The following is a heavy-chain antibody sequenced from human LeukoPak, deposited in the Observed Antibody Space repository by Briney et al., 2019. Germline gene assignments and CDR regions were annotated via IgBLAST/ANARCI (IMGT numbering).Heavy chain of an antibody. CDR2: ISWNSARI. D-gene: IGHD3-10*01. Sequence: QPGGSLRLSCAASGFTFHDYAMHWVRQAPGKGLEWVSGISWNSARIHYADSVKGRFTISRDNAKKSLYLQLNSLRAEDTAFYYCAKDSRSDSSGIYYYFDSWGQGTLVTVSS. CDR1: GFTFHDYA. V-gene: IGHV3-9*01. J-gene: IGHJ4*02. CDR3: AKDSRSDSSGIYYYFDS.